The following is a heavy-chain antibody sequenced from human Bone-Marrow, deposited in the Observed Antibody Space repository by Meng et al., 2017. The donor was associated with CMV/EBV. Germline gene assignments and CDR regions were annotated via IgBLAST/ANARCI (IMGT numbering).Heavy chain of an antibody. Sequence: GGSLRLSCAASGFTFDDYTMHWVRQAPGKGLEWVSLISWDGGSTYYADSVKGRFTISRDNAKNTLYLQMNSLRAEDTAVYYCARVCGRDFWSGYYTDAFDIWGQGTMVTV. J-gene: IGHJ3*02. CDR3: ARVCGRDFWSGYYTDAFDI. V-gene: IGHV3-43*01. D-gene: IGHD3-3*01. CDR2: ISWDGGST. CDR1: GFTFDDYT.